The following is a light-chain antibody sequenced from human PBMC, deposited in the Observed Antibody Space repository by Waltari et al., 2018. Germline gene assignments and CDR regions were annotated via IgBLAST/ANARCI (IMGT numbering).Light chain of an antibody. J-gene: IGLJ2*01. V-gene: IGLV3-25*03. CDR2: KDT. Sequence: SYALTQPPSVSVSPGQTATITCSGDALPKQYVHWYQQRPGRAPVLVIYKDTARPSGCPGRFSGSRSGTTVSLTLSGVQAEDEADYYCQTTDSSGIYSFGGGTKLTVL. CDR1: ALPKQY. CDR3: QTTDSSGIYS.